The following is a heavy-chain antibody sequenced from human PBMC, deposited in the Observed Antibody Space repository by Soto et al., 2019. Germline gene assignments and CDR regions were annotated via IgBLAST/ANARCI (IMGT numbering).Heavy chain of an antibody. D-gene: IGHD7-27*01. CDR2: MNPNSGNT. CDR3: SRGDWGGSSGGYYYYYMDV. J-gene: IGHJ6*03. CDR1: GYTFTSYD. V-gene: IGHV1-8*01. Sequence: GASVKVSCKDSGYTFTSYDINWVRQATGQGLEWKGRMNPNSGNTGYVQKFQGRVNMTRNTSISTAYMELSSLRSEDTAVYYCSRGDWGGSSGGYYYYYMDVWGKGTTVTVSS.